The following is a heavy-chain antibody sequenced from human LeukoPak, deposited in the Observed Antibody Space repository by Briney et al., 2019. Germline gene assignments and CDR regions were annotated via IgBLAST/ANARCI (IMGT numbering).Heavy chain of an antibody. CDR2: IYPGDSDT. Sequence: GESLKISCKGSGYSFTSYWIGWVRQMPGKGLEWMGIIYPGDSDTRYSPSFQGQVTISADKSISTAYLQWSSLKASDTAMYYCARTQIAYCGGDCYSGFDPWGQGTLVTVSS. J-gene: IGHJ5*02. CDR1: GYSFTSYW. V-gene: IGHV5-51*01. D-gene: IGHD2-21*02. CDR3: ARTQIAYCGGDCYSGFDP.